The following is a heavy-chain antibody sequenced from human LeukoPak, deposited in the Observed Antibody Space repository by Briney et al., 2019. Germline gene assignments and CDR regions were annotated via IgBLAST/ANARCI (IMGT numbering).Heavy chain of an antibody. D-gene: IGHD2-2*01. CDR2: MYSSGTT. Sequence: PSETLSLTCTASGGSITGYYWSLLRQPAGERLEWIGRMYSSGTTLYNPSLKSRLTMSVDTSKTQFSLQLTSVTAADSAVYYCARQPTSHPFDLWGQGTLVTVSS. V-gene: IGHV4-4*07. J-gene: IGHJ4*02. CDR3: ARQPTSHPFDL. CDR1: GGSITGYY.